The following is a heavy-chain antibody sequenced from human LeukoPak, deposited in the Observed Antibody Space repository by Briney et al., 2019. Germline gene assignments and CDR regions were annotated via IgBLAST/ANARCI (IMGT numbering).Heavy chain of an antibody. J-gene: IGHJ4*02. CDR3: ARVGWNGGNSGRVLVGDY. V-gene: IGHV4-30-2*01. CDR2: IYHSGST. Sequence: PSQTLSLTCAVSGGSISSGGYSWSWIRQPPGKGLEWIGYIYHSGSTYYNPSLKSRVTISVDRSKNQFSLKLSSVTAADTAVYYCARVGWNGGNSGRVLVGDYWGQGTLVTVSS. D-gene: IGHD4-23*01. CDR1: GGSISSGGYS.